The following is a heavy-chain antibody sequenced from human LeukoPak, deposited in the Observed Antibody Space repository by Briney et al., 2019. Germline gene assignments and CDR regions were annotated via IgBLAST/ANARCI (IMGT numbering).Heavy chain of an antibody. J-gene: IGHJ4*02. CDR1: GYTFTGYY. CDR3: ARDFDAATIFDY. CDR2: INPNSGGT. D-gene: IGHD5-12*01. V-gene: IGHV1-2*06. Sequence: ASVKVSCKASGYTFTGYYMHWVRQAPGQGLEWMGRINPNSGGTNYAQKFQGRVTMTRDTSISTAYMELSRLRPDDTAVYYCARDFDAATIFDYWGQGTLVTVSS.